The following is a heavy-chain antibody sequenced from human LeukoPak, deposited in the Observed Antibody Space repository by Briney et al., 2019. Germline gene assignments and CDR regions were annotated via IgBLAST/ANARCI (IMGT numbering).Heavy chain of an antibody. CDR3: AKGKSVHNGDFDY. Sequence: GGSLRLSCAASGFTFSSYGMSWVRQAPGKGLEWVSAISGSGGSTYYADSVKGRFTLSRDNSKNTLYLHMNSLRAEDTAVYYCAKGKSVHNGDFDYWGQGTLVTVSS. J-gene: IGHJ4*02. CDR1: GFTFSSYG. D-gene: IGHD4-17*01. CDR2: ISGSGGST. V-gene: IGHV3-23*01.